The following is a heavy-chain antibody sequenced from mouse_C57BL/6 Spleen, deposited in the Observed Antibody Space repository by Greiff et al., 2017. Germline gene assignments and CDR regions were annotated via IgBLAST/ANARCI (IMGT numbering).Heavy chain of an antibody. V-gene: IGHV3-6*01. J-gene: IGHJ4*01. Sequence: ESGPGLVKPSQSLSLTCSVTGYSITSGYYWNWIRQFPGNKLEWMGYICYDGSNNYNPSLKNRISITRDTSKNQFFLKLNSVTTEDTATYYCARDSYPSMDYWGQGTSVTVSS. CDR1: GYSITSGYY. CDR2: ICYDGSN. CDR3: ARDSYPSMDY. D-gene: IGHD6-5*01.